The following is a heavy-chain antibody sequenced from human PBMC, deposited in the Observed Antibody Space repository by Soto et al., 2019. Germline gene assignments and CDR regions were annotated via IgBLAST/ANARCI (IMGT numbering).Heavy chain of an antibody. D-gene: IGHD3-10*01. Sequence: VASVKVSRKASGYTFSTYGINWVRQAPGQRLEWMGWISAYNGNTNYAQKLQGRVTMTTDTSTSTAYMELRSLRSDDTAVYYCARDTLLWFGELLPHFDYWGQGTLVTVSS. V-gene: IGHV1-18*01. CDR1: GYTFSTYG. CDR3: ARDTLLWFGELLPHFDY. J-gene: IGHJ4*02. CDR2: ISAYNGNT.